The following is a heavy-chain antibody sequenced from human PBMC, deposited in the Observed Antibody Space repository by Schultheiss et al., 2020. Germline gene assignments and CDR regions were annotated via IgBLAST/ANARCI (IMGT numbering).Heavy chain of an antibody. CDR1: GFTFSSYA. CDR3: ARQIAYSNTYYFNY. CDR2: IYYSGST. V-gene: IGHV4-38-2*01. D-gene: IGHD6-13*01. J-gene: IGHJ4*02. Sequence: GSLRLSCAASGFTFSSYAMSWVRQAPGKGLEWIGSIYYSGSTYYNPSLKSRVTMSVDTSKNQFSLKLSSVTAADTAVYYCARQIAYSNTYYFNYWGQGTLVTVSS.